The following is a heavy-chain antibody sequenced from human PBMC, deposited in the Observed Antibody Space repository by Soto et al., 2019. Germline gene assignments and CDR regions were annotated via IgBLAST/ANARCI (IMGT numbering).Heavy chain of an antibody. CDR3: ATALSTALSATAPFDS. CDR1: GFTCSSFA. J-gene: IGHJ4*02. CDR2: ITSGGGTT. D-gene: IGHD2-15*01. Sequence: EVQLLDSGGKWVQPGGSLRLSWAASGFTCSSFALTLVRQAPGQGLECVSGITSGGGTTYYAASVKGRFTGSRHNSTDTLYLQMSSLRFDETAVYYCATALSTALSATAPFDSCGRGTL. V-gene: IGHV3-23*01.